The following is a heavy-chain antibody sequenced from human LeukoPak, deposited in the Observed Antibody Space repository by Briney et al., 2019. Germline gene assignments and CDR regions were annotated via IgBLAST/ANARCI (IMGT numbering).Heavy chain of an antibody. D-gene: IGHD7-27*01. V-gene: IGHV3-30*18. CDR3: AKGTGASGAFDI. Sequence: GRSLRLSCAASGFTFSSYGMHWVRQAPGKGLEWVAVISYDGSNKCYADSVKGRFTISRDNSKNTLYLQMNSLRAEDTAVYYCAKGTGASGAFDIWGQGTMVTVSS. CDR1: GFTFSSYG. CDR2: ISYDGSNK. J-gene: IGHJ3*02.